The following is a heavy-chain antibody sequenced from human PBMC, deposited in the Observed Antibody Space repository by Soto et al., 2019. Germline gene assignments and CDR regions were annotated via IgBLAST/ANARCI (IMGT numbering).Heavy chain of an antibody. V-gene: IGHV3-11*04. CDR2: ISKDSGRAT. CDR3: TYEIWGNPDS. J-gene: IGHJ4*02. Sequence: LVESGGALVKPGGSLRLSCAASGFIFRDWFMSWIRQAPGKGLEWISYISKDSGRATRYADSVKGRFTITRDNATYAHFLQINNLTFDETAVYYGTYEIWGNPDSGGQGTLVTVSS. D-gene: IGHD7-27*01. CDR1: GFIFRDWF.